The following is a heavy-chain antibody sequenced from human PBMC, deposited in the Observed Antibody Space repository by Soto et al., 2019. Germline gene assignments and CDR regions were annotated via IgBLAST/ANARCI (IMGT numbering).Heavy chain of an antibody. V-gene: IGHV3-48*01. Sequence: PGGSLRLSCAASGFTFSSYSFHWVRQAPGKGLEWVSYISTSSTNIYYADSVKGRFIISRDSVKNSLFLQMNSLRAEDTAVYYCATSTSTAPGYWGQGTLVTV. CDR3: ATSTSTAPGY. J-gene: IGHJ4*02. CDR2: ISTSSTNI. D-gene: IGHD4-17*01. CDR1: GFTFSSYS.